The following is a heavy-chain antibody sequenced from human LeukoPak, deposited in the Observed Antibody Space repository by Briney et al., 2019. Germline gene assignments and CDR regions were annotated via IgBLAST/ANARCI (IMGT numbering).Heavy chain of an antibody. V-gene: IGHV3-7*04. CDR3: ARNYD. D-gene: IGHD3-16*01. CDR2: INQGGSEK. CDR1: GFTVSNNY. J-gene: IGHJ4*02. Sequence: GGSLRLSCAASGFTVSNNYMSWVRQAPGKGLEWVANINQGGSEKYYVDSVKGRFTISRDNAKNSLILQMDSLRAEDTAVYYCARNYDWGQGTLVTVSS.